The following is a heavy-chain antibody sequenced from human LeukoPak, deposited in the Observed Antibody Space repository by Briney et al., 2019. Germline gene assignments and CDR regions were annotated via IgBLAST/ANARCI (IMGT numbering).Heavy chain of an antibody. Sequence: PGGSLRLSCAASGFTFDDYGMNWVRQAPGKRLEWVSYISSSSDAIYYADSVKGRFTISRDNAENSLYLQLNSLRDEDTAVYYCARAMRSGYDYWGQGTLVTVSS. CDR1: GFTFDDYG. J-gene: IGHJ4*02. CDR2: ISSSSDAI. V-gene: IGHV3-48*02. D-gene: IGHD5-12*01. CDR3: ARAMRSGYDY.